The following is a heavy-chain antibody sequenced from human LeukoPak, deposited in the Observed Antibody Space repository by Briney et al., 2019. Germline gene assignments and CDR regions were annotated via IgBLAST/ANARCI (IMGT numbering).Heavy chain of an antibody. CDR1: GGTFSSNA. J-gene: IGHJ5*02. CDR2: IIPMLDLP. CDR3: ARNPTLPGSGGNNWFDP. D-gene: IGHD3-10*01. V-gene: IGHV1-69*04. Sequence: SVKVSCKASGGTFSSNAISWVRQAPGQGFEWMGRIIPMLDLPNYAQKFQGRVTLTADKSTSTAYMELSSLRSDDTAVYYFARNPTLPGSGGNNWFDPWGQGTLVTVSS.